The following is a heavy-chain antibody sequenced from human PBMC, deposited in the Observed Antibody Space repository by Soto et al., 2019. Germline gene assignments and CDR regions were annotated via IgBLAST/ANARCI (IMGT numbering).Heavy chain of an antibody. J-gene: IGHJ5*02. CDR2: ISGYNGNT. CDR3: ARDGPLYSSSWYGGNWFDP. D-gene: IGHD6-13*01. V-gene: IGHV1-18*01. CDR1: GYSFSNYN. Sequence: GASVKVSCKSSGYSFSNYNICWVRQAPGQGLGWLGWISGYNGNTNYAQKLQGRVTMTTDTSTSTAYMELRSLRSDDTAVYYCARDGPLYSSSWYGGNWFDPWGQGTLVTVSS.